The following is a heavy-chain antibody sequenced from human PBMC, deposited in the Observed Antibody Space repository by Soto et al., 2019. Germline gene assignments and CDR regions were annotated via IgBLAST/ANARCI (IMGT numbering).Heavy chain of an antibody. V-gene: IGHV2-5*02. D-gene: IGHD5-18*01. CDR1: GFSLSTRGVG. CDR3: AQRPRGYSYHFEY. J-gene: IGHJ4*02. Sequence: QITLKESGPTLVKPTQTLTLTCTFSGFSLSTRGVGVGWFRQPPGKALEWLALIYWDDDEGYSPSLKSRLTVXPXASKTQVVLTMHSMDPVDTATYYCAQRPRGYSYHFEYWGQGTLVTVAS. CDR2: IYWDDDE.